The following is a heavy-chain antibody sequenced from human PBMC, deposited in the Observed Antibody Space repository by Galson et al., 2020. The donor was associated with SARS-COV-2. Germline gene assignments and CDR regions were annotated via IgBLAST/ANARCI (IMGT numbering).Heavy chain of an antibody. D-gene: IGHD2-21*01. CDR1: GDSVSSKIAA. Sequence: SQTLSLTCAISGDSVSSKIAAWSWIRQSPSRGLEWLGRTFHRSKWYNDYAVSVRSRITINPDTSKNQFSLHMNSVTPEDTAVYYCAKMGEDGMEVRGQGTTVTVSS. CDR2: TFHRSKWYN. CDR3: AKMGEDGMEV. V-gene: IGHV6-1*01. J-gene: IGHJ6*02.